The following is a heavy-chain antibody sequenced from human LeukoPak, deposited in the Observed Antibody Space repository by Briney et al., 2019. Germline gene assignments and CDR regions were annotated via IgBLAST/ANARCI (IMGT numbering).Heavy chain of an antibody. CDR1: GGSFSGYY. CDR3: ASPGIAVAGPFDY. J-gene: IGHJ4*02. Sequence: SETLSLTCAVYGGSFSGYYWSWIRQPPGKGLEWIGEINHSGSTNYNPSLKSRVTISVDTSKNQFSLKLSSVTAADMAVYYCASPGIAVAGPFDYWGQGTLVTVSS. V-gene: IGHV4-34*01. CDR2: INHSGST. D-gene: IGHD6-19*01.